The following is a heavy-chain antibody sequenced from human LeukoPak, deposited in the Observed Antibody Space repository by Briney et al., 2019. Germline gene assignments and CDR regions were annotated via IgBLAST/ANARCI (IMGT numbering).Heavy chain of an antibody. D-gene: IGHD3-22*01. CDR1: GRSLSGHY. Sequence: SETLSLTCTVSGRSLSGHYWSWIRQPPGKRLEWIGYISYTGRTKYNPSLQSRVTISIDTSKRQFSLKLTSVTSADTAVYSCARLLDNDISGDPDTFDVWGQGTTVIVSS. CDR3: ARLLDNDISGDPDTFDV. J-gene: IGHJ3*01. CDR2: ISYTGRT. V-gene: IGHV4-59*11.